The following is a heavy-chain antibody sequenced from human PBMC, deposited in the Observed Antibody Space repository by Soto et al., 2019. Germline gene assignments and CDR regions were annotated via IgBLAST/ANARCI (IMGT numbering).Heavy chain of an antibody. V-gene: IGHV3-48*02. CDR3: ARLPKGSLVTA. D-gene: IGHD2-21*02. J-gene: IGHJ4*02. CDR1: GFRFSEHS. Sequence: LVESGGGLVYPGGSLTLSCVGSGFRFSEHSMNWVRQAPGKGLQWVSYISSSSDSTYYADSVKGRFTVSRDIAKNALFLQMNSLRDDDTATYYCARLPKGSLVTAWGQGVRVTVSS. CDR2: ISSSSDST.